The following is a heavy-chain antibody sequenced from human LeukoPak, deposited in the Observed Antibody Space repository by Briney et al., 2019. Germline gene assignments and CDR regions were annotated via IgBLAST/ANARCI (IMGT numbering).Heavy chain of an antibody. CDR2: IYYSGST. Sequence: SETLSLTCTVSGGSISSYYWSWIRQPPGKGLEWIGYIYYSGSTNYNPSLKSRVTISVDTSKNQFSLKLSSVTAADTAVYYCTRANPRSVYDILTGYYTVFDYWAREPWSPSPQ. J-gene: IGHJ4*02. V-gene: IGHV4-59*01. CDR3: TRANPRSVYDILTGYYTVFDY. D-gene: IGHD3-9*01. CDR1: GGSISSYY.